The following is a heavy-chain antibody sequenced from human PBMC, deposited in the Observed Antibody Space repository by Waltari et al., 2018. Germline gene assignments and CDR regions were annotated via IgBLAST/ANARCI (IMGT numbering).Heavy chain of an antibody. Sequence: QVQLVESGGGVVQPGGSLTLSCAASGFSFSRYGMHWVRQAPGKGLEWVTVIWYDGSNRYYADSVKGRFTISRDNSNLYLQMSSLRAEDTAVYYCARAATYGYDYWGQGTLVTVSS. V-gene: IGHV3-33*01. D-gene: IGHD5-18*01. CDR2: IWYDGSNR. CDR1: GFSFSRYG. CDR3: ARAATYGYDY. J-gene: IGHJ4*02.